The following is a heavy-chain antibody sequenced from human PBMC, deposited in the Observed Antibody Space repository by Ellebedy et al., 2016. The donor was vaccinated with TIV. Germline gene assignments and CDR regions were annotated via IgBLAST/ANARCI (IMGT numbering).Heavy chain of an antibody. J-gene: IGHJ6*02. V-gene: IGHV1-8*01. Sequence: ASVKVSCXASGYTFTSYDINWVRQATGQGLEWMGWMNPNSGNTGYAQKFQGRVTMTRNTSISTAYMELSSLRSEDTAVYYCARGPPNLGNCSSTSCYVWPGPFYYYYGMDVWGQGTTVTVSS. CDR1: GYTFTSYD. CDR3: ARGPPNLGNCSSTSCYVWPGPFYYYYGMDV. D-gene: IGHD2-2*01. CDR2: MNPNSGNT.